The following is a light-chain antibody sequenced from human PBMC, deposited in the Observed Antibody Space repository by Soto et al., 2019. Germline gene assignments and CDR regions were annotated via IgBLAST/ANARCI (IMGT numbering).Light chain of an antibody. V-gene: IGLV1-44*01. Sequence: QSVLTQPPSASGTPGQRVTISCFGSSSNIGSNTVNWYQQLPGTAPKLLIYSNNQGPSGVPDRFSGSKSGTSASLAISGLQSEDEADYYCAAWDDSLNGVVFGGGIKLTVL. CDR2: SNN. J-gene: IGLJ2*01. CDR1: SSNIGSNT. CDR3: AAWDDSLNGVV.